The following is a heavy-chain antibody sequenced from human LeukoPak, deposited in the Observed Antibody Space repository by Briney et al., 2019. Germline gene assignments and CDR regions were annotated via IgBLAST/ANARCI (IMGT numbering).Heavy chain of an antibody. CDR2: ITNTGGVT. V-gene: IGHV3-23*05. CDR3: AKTVVVITFRFDS. CDR1: GFTFSTYA. Sequence: GGSLRLSCAASGFTFSTYAMSWVRQAPGKGLEWVSGITNTGGVTLYADSVKGRFTISRDNSKNTLYLQMNSLRAEDTAIYYCAKTVVVITFRFDSWGQGSLVTVSS. J-gene: IGHJ4*02. D-gene: IGHD2-21*01.